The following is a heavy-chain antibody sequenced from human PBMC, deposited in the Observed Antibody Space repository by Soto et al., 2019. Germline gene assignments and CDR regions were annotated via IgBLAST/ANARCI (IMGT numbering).Heavy chain of an antibody. V-gene: IGHV1-2*02. D-gene: IGHD4-4*01. CDR1: GYTFTGYY. J-gene: IGHJ6*02. CDR2: INPNSGGT. Sequence: WASVKVSCKASGYTFTGYYMHWVRQAPGQGLEWMGWINPNSGGTNYAQKFQGRVTMTRDTSISTAYMELSRLRSDDTAVYYCARVAFGFSNRYYYGMDVWGQGTTVTVSS. CDR3: ARVAFGFSNRYYYGMDV.